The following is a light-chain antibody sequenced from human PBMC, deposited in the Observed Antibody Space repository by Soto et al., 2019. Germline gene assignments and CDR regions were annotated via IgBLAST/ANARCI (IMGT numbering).Light chain of an antibody. V-gene: IGLV2-14*01. J-gene: IGLJ1*01. CDR3: ASFRSGTILV. Sequence: QSVLTQPDSVSGSPGQSVTISCTGPRSDIGDSNFISWYQHPPGKAPRLLIYEVNNRPSGVSKRFSGSKAGNTASLTISGLLDDDEADYFCASFRSGTILVFGSGTKVTVL. CDR2: EVN. CDR1: RSDIGDSNF.